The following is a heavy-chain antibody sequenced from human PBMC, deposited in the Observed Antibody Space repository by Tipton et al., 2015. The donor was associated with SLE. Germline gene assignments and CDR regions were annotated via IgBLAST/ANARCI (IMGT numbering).Heavy chain of an antibody. J-gene: IGHJ4*02. CDR2: MRYDGNNK. CDR1: GFMFSSNG. D-gene: IGHD6-25*01. CDR3: VKDNPALHF. Sequence: QLVQSGGGVVQAGGSLRLSCEASGFMFSSNGMHWVRQAPGKGLEWVAFMRYDGNNKYTTFYGDSVTGRVAISRDNSKNTLFLEVNSLRPGDTAVYYCVKDNPALHFWGQGTMVTVPS. V-gene: IGHV3-30*02.